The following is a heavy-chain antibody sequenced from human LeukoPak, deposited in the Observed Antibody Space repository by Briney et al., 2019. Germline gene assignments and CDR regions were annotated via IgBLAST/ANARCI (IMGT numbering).Heavy chain of an antibody. CDR1: GGSISSYY. J-gene: IGHJ4*02. D-gene: IGHD2-8*02. V-gene: IGHV4-59*01. Sequence: SETLSLTCTVSGGSISSYYWSWVRQPPGKGLEWTGYIYYSGSTNYNPSLKSRVTMSVDTSKNQLSLKLNSVTAADMAVYYCARDADAWYYWGQGTLVTVSS. CDR2: IYYSGST. CDR3: ARDADAWYY.